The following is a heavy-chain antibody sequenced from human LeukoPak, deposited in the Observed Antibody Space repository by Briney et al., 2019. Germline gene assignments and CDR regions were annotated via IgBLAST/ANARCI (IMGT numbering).Heavy chain of an antibody. CDR2: ISGSGGST. V-gene: IGHV3-23*01. Sequence: PGGSLRLSCAASGFTFSSYAMSWVRQAPGRGLEWVSAISGSGGSTYYADSVKGRFTISRDNSKNTLYLQMNSLRAEDTAVYYCAKVDTAMVSPFDYWGQGTLVTVSS. CDR1: GFTFSSYA. D-gene: IGHD5-18*01. J-gene: IGHJ4*02. CDR3: AKVDTAMVSPFDY.